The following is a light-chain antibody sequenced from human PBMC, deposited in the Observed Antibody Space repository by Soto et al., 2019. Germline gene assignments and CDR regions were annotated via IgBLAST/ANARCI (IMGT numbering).Light chain of an antibody. CDR1: QSLSSSY. Sequence: EIVLTQSPATLSLSPGERATLSCGASQSLSSSYLAWYQQKPGLAPRLLIYHASSRATGIPDRFGGSGSGTDFTLTISRLEPEDFAMYYCQQYGSSPYTFGQGTKLEIK. V-gene: IGKV3D-20*01. CDR3: QQYGSSPYT. J-gene: IGKJ2*01. CDR2: HAS.